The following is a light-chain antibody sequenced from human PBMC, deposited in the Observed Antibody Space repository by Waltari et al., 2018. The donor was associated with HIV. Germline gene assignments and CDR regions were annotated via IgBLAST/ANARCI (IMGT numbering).Light chain of an antibody. V-gene: IGLV1-40*01. Sequence: QSVLTQPPSVSGDPGQRVAISCIGSIANIGAGHDVHWYQQIPGAAPKLRIYHNSDRPSGVPDRFSGSKSGTSASLAITGLQAEDEADYYCQSYDSSLSAVFGGGTKLTVL. J-gene: IGLJ2*01. CDR2: HNS. CDR1: IANIGAGHD. CDR3: QSYDSSLSAV.